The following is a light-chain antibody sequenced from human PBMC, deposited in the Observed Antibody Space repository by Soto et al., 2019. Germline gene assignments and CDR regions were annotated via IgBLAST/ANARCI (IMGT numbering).Light chain of an antibody. CDR3: QQYGSSPCT. CDR2: GAS. CDR1: QRVSSSY. V-gene: IGKV3-20*01. J-gene: IGKJ2*02. Sequence: EIVLTQSPGTLSLSPGERVTLSCRASQRVSSSYLAWYRQKPGQAPRLLIYGASTRATGIPDRVSGSGSGTDFTLTISRLEPEDFAVYYCQQYGSSPCTFGHGTKLEIK.